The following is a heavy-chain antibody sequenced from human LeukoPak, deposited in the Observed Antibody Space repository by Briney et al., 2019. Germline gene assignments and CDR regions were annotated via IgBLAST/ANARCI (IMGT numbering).Heavy chain of an antibody. V-gene: IGHV3-21*01. D-gene: IGHD5-12*01. CDR1: GFTFSNSG. Sequence: GGSLRLSCAASGFTFSNSGMHWVRQAPGKGLEWVSSISSSSSYIYYADSVKGRFTISRDNAKNSLYLQMNSLRAEDTAVYYCARESGYDYYFDYWGQGTLVTVSS. CDR3: ARESGYDYYFDY. J-gene: IGHJ4*02. CDR2: ISSSSSYI.